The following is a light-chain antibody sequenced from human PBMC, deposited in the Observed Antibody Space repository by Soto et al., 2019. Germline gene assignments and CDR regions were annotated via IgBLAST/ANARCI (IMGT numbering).Light chain of an antibody. CDR3: QQYYASSWT. Sequence: IVLTQAPGTLYLSTGERATLSCSASQRISSTYLAWYRQKPGQAPRLLIYAASSRATGIPDRFSGSGSGTDFTLTISRLEPEDFAVYYCQQYYASSWTFGQGTRVEIK. CDR2: AAS. V-gene: IGKV3-20*01. CDR1: QRISSTY. J-gene: IGKJ1*01.